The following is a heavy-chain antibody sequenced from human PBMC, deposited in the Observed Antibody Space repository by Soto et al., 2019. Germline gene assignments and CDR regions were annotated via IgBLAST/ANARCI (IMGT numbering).Heavy chain of an antibody. Sequence: GGSLRLSCAASGFTFSTYAMNWVRQAPGKGLEWVSVISGSGDSTYYADSVKGRSTISRDNSKNTLFLQMNSLRAEDTAVYYCAKGIGGGNSVYFDQWGRGTLVTVSS. CDR3: AKGIGGGNSVYFDQ. V-gene: IGHV3-23*01. CDR1: GFTFSTYA. CDR2: ISGSGDST. J-gene: IGHJ4*02. D-gene: IGHD2-8*01.